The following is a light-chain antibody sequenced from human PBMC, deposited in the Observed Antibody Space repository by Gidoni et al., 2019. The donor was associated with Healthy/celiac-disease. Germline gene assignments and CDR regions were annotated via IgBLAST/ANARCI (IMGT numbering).Light chain of an antibody. CDR2: DAS. V-gene: IGKV3-11*01. Sequence: ELFFTQSPATLSLSPGERATLSCRASQSVSSYLAWYQQKPGQAPRLLIYDASNRATGIPARFSGSGSGTDFTLTISSLEPEDDAVYYCQQRSNWPPYTFGQGTKLEIK. J-gene: IGKJ2*01. CDR1: QSVSSY. CDR3: QQRSNWPPYT.